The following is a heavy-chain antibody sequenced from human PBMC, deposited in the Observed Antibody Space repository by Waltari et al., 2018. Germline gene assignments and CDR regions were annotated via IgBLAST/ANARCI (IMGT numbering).Heavy chain of an antibody. CDR2: ISTDARDT. D-gene: IGHD1-1*01. CDR1: GFTFSSFW. J-gene: IGHJ6*02. V-gene: IGHV3-74*03. CDR3: ARVSRRTYRSPVPGRHYYYGMDV. Sequence: EVQLVESGGGLVQPGDSLRLSCAASGFTFSSFWMNWVRQAPGKGPLWVSRISTDARDTTYADSVKGRFTISRDNARNTLYLQMNRLRAEDTAVYFCARVSRRTYRSPVPGRHYYYGMDVWGQGTTVTVSS.